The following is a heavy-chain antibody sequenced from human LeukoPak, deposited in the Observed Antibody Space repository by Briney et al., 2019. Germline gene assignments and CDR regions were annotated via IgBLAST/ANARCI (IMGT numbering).Heavy chain of an antibody. J-gene: IGHJ4*02. CDR3: AKDRCGGDCYYFDY. Sequence: GGSLRLFCAASGFTFSSYGMHWVRQAPGKGLEWVAFIRYDGSNKYYADSVKGRFTISRDNSKNTLCLQMNSLRAEDTAVYYCAKDRCGGDCYYFDYWGQGTLVTVSS. V-gene: IGHV3-30*02. D-gene: IGHD2-21*02. CDR2: IRYDGSNK. CDR1: GFTFSSYG.